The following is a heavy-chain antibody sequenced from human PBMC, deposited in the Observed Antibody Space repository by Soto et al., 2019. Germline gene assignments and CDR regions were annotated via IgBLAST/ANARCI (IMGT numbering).Heavy chain of an antibody. D-gene: IGHD3-16*01. Sequence: GGSLRLSCAASGFTFSSYGMHWVRQAPGKGLEWVAVITYDGSNKYYAAFVKGRFTISRDNSKNTLYLQMNSLRAEDTAVYYGAKDLWGSGSPFDYWGQGTLVTVSS. V-gene: IGHV3-30*18. CDR3: AKDLWGSGSPFDY. CDR1: GFTFSSYG. J-gene: IGHJ4*02. CDR2: ITYDGSNK.